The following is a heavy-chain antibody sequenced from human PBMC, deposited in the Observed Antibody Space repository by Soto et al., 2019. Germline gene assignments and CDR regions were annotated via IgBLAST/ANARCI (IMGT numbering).Heavy chain of an antibody. D-gene: IGHD4-17*01. Sequence: SVKVSCKASGYTFTYRYLHWVRQAPGQALEWLGWITPFNGNTNYAQKFQDRVTITRDRSMSTAYMELSSLRSEDTAMYYCAIFDYGDYDDAFDIWGQGTMVTVSS. J-gene: IGHJ3*02. V-gene: IGHV1-45*02. CDR3: AIFDYGDYDDAFDI. CDR2: ITPFNGNT. CDR1: GYTFTYRY.